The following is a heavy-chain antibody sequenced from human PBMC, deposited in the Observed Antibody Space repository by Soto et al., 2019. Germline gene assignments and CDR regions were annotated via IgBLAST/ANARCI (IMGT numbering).Heavy chain of an antibody. CDR3: ARVQAHSNYPAR. J-gene: IGHJ4*02. Sequence: WPRRPPGKGLEWIGEINPSGGTKYNPSLKSRVSISVDTSKNHFSLKLSSVTAADTAVYYFARVQAHSNYPARRGQGTPVPVSP. D-gene: IGHD4-4*01. V-gene: IGHV4-34*01. CDR2: INPSGGT.